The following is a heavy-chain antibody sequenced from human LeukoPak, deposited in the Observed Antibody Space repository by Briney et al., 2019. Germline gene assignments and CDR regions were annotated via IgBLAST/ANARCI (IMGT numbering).Heavy chain of an antibody. V-gene: IGHV3-9*01. Sequence: PGGSLRLSCAASGFTFDDYAMHWVRQAPGKGLEWVSGISWNSGSIGYADSVKGRFTISRDNAKNSLYLQMNSLRAEDTALYYCAKDIGSSGSYSNFDYWGQGTLVTVSS. CDR2: ISWNSGSI. CDR1: GFTFDDYA. CDR3: AKDIGSSGSYSNFDY. D-gene: IGHD1-26*01. J-gene: IGHJ4*02.